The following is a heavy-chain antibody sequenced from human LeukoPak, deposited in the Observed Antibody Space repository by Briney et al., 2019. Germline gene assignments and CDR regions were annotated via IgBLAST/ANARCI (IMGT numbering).Heavy chain of an antibody. Sequence: PSETLSLTRTVSGGSISSSSYYWGWIRQPPGKGLEWIGSIYYSGSTYYNPSLKSRVTISVDTSKNQFSLKLSSVTAADTAVYYCARETVVGYSSSWHLIVGATNGAFDIWGQGTMVTVSS. CDR2: IYYSGST. D-gene: IGHD6-13*01. CDR3: ARETVVGYSSSWHLIVGATNGAFDI. J-gene: IGHJ3*02. CDR1: GGSISSSSYY. V-gene: IGHV4-39*07.